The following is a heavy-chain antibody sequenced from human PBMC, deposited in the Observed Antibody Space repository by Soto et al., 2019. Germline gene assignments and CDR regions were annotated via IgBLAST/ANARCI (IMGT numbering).Heavy chain of an antibody. CDR2: INLSGST. CDR3: ARGDTVHYGMDV. V-gene: IGHV4-34*01. Sequence: SETLSLTCAVYGGSFSGYYWSWIRQPPGKGLEWIGEINLSGSTNYNPSLKSRVTISVDTSKNQFSLKLSSVTAADTAVYYCARGDTVHYGMDVWGQGTTVTVSS. CDR1: GGSFSGYY. J-gene: IGHJ6*02. D-gene: IGHD4-4*01.